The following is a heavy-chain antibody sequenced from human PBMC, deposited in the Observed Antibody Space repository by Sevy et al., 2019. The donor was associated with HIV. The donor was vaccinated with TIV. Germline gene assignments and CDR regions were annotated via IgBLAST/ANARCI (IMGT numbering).Heavy chain of an antibody. V-gene: IGHV3-23*01. CDR2: LSFGCGEI. CDR3: AREGCTKPHDY. D-gene: IGHD2-8*01. CDR1: GFTFSKYS. Sequence: GGSLRLSCAASGFTFSKYSMSWVRQPPGKGLEWVSTLSFGCGEINHADSVKGRFTISRDNSKNSLYLQMNTLRAEDTDVYYCAREGCTKPHDYWGQGTLVTVS. J-gene: IGHJ4*02.